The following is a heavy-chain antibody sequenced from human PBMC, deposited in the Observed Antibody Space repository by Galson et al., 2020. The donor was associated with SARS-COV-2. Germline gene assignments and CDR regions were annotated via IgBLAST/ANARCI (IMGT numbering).Heavy chain of an antibody. V-gene: IGHV5-10-1*01. CDR3: ARSGSSGWGHWSFDL. J-gene: IGHJ2*01. CDR1: GYSFTNYW. Sequence: HGESLKISCKGSGYSFTNYWLSWVRQMPGKGLEWMGRMDPSDTYTNYSPSFQGHVTFSVDRSSSTAYLQLNSLKASDTAFYYCARSGSSGWGHWSFDLWGRGTLVTVSS. D-gene: IGHD6-19*01. CDR2: MDPSDTYT.